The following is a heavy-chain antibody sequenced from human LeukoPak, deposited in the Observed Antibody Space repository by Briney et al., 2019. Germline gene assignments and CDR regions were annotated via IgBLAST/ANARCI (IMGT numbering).Heavy chain of an antibody. CDR3: ARGADGVSSNSRGWFDP. CDR1: GFTFSSSG. Sequence: GGSLRLSSASSGFTFSSSGMSWGRPAPGEGLWWGSAISGSGGSTYYADSVKRRFTISRDNAKNSLYLQMNTLRAEDTAVYSCARGADGVSSNSRGWFDPWGQGTLVTVSS. J-gene: IGHJ5*02. CDR2: ISGSGGST. D-gene: IGHD2-15*01. V-gene: IGHV3-23*01.